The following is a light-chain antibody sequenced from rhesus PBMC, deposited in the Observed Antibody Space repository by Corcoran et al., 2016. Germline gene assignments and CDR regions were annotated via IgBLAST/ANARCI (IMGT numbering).Light chain of an antibody. V-gene: IGKV2-73*01. CDR1: QSLRLSNENTY. CDR3: MQAFQTPFT. J-gene: IGKJ3*01. Sequence: DIVMTQTPLSLPVTPGEPASISCRSSQSLRLSNENTYLDWYLQKPGSPPRLLISIVSNQFSGVPDRSSGRGSGTDFTLKISRVEAEDVGVYYCMQAFQTPFTFGPGTKLDIK. CDR2: IVS.